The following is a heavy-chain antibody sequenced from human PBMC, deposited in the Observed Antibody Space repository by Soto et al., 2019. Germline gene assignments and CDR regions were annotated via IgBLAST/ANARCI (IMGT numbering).Heavy chain of an antibody. CDR1: GDSFSSNSAT. J-gene: IGHJ3*02. V-gene: IGHV6-1*02. CDR2: TYYRSRWYN. Sequence: QVQLQQSGPGLVKPSQTLSLTCAISGDSFSSNSATWSWIRQSPSRGLEWLGRTYYRSRWYNDYAPSVKSRITINPDTSKKHFFLQLSSVTPEDTAVYYCARERGFLSEAFDIWGRGTVVTVSS. CDR3: ARERGFLSEAFDI. D-gene: IGHD3-10*01.